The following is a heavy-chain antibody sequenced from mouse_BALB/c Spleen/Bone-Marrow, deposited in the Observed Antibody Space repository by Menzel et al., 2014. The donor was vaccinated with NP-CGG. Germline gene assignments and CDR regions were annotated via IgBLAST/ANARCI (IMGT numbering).Heavy chain of an antibody. CDR3: TTYFY. D-gene: IGHD6-5*01. CDR2: IYPGNSDT. Sequence: EVQLQQSGTVLARPGASVKMSCKASGYNFTNYWMHWVKQRPGQGLEWIGAIYPGNSDTSYSQKFKGKATPTAVTSAGTAYMDLSGLTNEDSAVYYCTTYFYWGQGTLVIVSA. CDR1: GYNFTNYW. V-gene: IGHV1-5*01. J-gene: IGHJ3*01.